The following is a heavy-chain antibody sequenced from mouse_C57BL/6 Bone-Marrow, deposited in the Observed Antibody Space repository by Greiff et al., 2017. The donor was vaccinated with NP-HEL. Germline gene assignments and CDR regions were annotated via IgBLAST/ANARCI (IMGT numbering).Heavy chain of an antibody. J-gene: IGHJ3*01. Sequence: VQLVESGPGLVAPSQSLSITCTVSGFSLTSYGVSWVRQPPGKGLEWLGVIWGDGSTTYYSALISRLGISKDNSKSKAFLMLISLQTADTATYYCAPHYYGFAYWGQGTLVTVSA. V-gene: IGHV2-3*01. CDR2: IWGDGST. CDR1: GFSLTSYG. D-gene: IGHD1-1*01. CDR3: APHYYGFAY.